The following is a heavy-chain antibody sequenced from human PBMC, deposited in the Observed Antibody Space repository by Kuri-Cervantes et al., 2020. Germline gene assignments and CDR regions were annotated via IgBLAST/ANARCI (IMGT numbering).Heavy chain of an antibody. CDR3: ARNLGTDYDYVWGSYRSPYYFDY. CDR1: GFTFDDYG. Sequence: GGSLRLSCAASGFTFDDYGMSWVRQAPGKGLEWVSGINWNGGSTGYADSVKGRFTISRDNAKNSLYLQMNSLRAEDTALYYCARNLGTDYDYVWGSYRSPYYFDYWGQGTLVTVSS. D-gene: IGHD3-16*02. V-gene: IGHV3-20*04. CDR2: INWNGGST. J-gene: IGHJ4*02.